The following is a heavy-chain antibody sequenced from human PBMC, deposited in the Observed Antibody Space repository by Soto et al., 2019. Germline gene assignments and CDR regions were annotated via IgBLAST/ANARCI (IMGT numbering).Heavy chain of an antibody. J-gene: IGHJ4*02. CDR3: ARGPVEARPIWVLPNYYFDY. CDR1: GGSFSGYY. Sequence: SETLSLTCAVYGGSFSGYYWSWIRQPPGKGLEWIGEINHSGSTNYNPSLKSRVTISVDTSKNQFSLKLSSVTAADTAVYYCARGPVEARPIWVLPNYYFDYWGQGTLVTVSS. V-gene: IGHV4-34*01. D-gene: IGHD6-6*01. CDR2: INHSGST.